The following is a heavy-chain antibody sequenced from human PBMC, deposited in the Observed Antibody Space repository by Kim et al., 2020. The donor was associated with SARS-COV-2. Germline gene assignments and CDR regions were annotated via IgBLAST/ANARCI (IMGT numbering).Heavy chain of an antibody. V-gene: IGHV4-39*01. CDR2: IYYSGST. CDR1: GGSISSSSYY. Sequence: SETLSLTCTVSGGSISSSSYYWGWIRQPPGKGLEWIGSIYYSGSTYYNSSLKSRVTISVDTSKNQFSLKLSSVTAADTAVYYCARLDVERVVVPAAISDLPHYYYGMDVWGQGTTVTVSS. J-gene: IGHJ6*02. CDR3: ARLDVERVVVPAAISDLPHYYYGMDV. D-gene: IGHD2-2*01.